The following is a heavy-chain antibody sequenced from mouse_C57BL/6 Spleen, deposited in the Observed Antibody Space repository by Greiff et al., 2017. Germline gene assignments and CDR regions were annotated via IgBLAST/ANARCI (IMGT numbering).Heavy chain of an antibody. D-gene: IGHD2-5*01. CDR2: IRLKSDNYAT. CDR1: GFTFSNYW. V-gene: IGHV6-3*01. Sequence: EVNVVESGGGLVQPGGSMKLSCVASGFTFSNYWMNWVRQSPEKGLEWVAQIRLKSDNYATHYAESVKGRFTISRDDSKSSVYLQMNNLRAEDTGIYYCVSYSNDYWGQGTTLTVSS. CDR3: VSYSNDY. J-gene: IGHJ2*01.